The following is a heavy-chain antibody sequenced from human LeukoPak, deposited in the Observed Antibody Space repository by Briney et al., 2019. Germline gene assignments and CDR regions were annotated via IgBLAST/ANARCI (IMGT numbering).Heavy chain of an antibody. D-gene: IGHD1/OR15-1a*01. J-gene: IGHJ6*03. CDR1: GGSISSSSYY. V-gene: IGHV4-39*07. Sequence: PSETLSLTCTVSGGSISSSSYYWGWIRQPPGKGLEWIGSIYYSGSTYYNPSLKSRVTISVDTSKNRFSLKLSSVTAADTAVYYCARCGPRTRSYYYYYYMDVWGKGTTVTVSS. CDR2: IYYSGST. CDR3: ARCGPRTRSYYYYYYMDV.